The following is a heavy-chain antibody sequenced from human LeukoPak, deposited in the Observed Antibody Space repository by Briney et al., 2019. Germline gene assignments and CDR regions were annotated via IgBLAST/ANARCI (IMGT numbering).Heavy chain of an antibody. Sequence: GASVKVSCKASGGTFSSYAISWVRQAPGQGLEWMGGIIPIFGTANYAQKFQGRVTITADESTSTAYMELSSLRSEDTAVYYCARAGSSYCGGDCPRNWFDPWGQGTLVTVSS. J-gene: IGHJ5*02. CDR3: ARAGSSYCGGDCPRNWFDP. CDR1: GGTFSSYA. D-gene: IGHD2-21*02. V-gene: IGHV1-69*13. CDR2: IIPIFGTA.